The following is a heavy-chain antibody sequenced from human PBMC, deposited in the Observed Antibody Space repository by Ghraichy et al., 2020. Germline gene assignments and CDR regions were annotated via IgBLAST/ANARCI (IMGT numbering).Heavy chain of an antibody. V-gene: IGHV3-30*01. CDR3: ARGFGHCSSDACYGDWFDP. D-gene: IGHD2-2*01. Sequence: GGSLRLSCVASGFTFSNYAMHWVRQAPGKGLVWVAVIAYDGSNEHYVDSVKGRFTIFRDDAKNTLFLEMNSLRVEDSAVYYCARGFGHCSSDACYGDWFDPWGQGTLVTVSS. CDR1: GFTFSNYA. CDR2: IAYDGSNE. J-gene: IGHJ5*02.